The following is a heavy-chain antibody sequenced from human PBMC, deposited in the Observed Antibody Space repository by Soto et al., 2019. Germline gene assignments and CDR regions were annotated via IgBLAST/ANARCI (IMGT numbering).Heavy chain of an antibody. CDR3: ARDGAAVSGTYFHH. D-gene: IGHD6-19*01. CDR1: GFTVSSHF. CDR2: IYSDGST. J-gene: IGHJ1*01. V-gene: IGHV3-53*01. Sequence: EVQLVESGGGLLQPGGSLTLSCAASGFTVSSHFMSWVRQAPGKGLEWVSVIYSDGSTYYADSAKGRFTISRDNSKNTLYLQMNSLRAEDTAVYYCARDGAAVSGTYFHHWGQGTLVTVSS.